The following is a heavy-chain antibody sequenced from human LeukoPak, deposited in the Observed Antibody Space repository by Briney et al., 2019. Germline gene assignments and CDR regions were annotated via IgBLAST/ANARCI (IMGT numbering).Heavy chain of an antibody. V-gene: IGHV1-2*02. CDR2: INPNTAGT. CDR3: ATSAGDYRAGHYYYMGV. J-gene: IGHJ6*03. D-gene: IGHD4-11*01. Sequence: ASVKVSCKASGYTFTGYYFHWVRQAPGQGLEWMGWINPNTAGTNYAQKFLGGVTLTWDTSISTAYMELNRLTSDDTAVYYCATSAGDYRAGHYYYMGVWGKGPRSPSP. CDR1: GYTFTGYY.